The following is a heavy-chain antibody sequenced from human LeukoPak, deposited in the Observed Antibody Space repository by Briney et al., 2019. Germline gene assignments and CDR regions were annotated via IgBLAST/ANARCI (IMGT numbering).Heavy chain of an antibody. J-gene: IGHJ4*02. Sequence: GGSLRLSCAASGFTFDDYAMHWVRQAPGKGLEWVSGISWNSGSIGYADPVKGRFTISRDNAKNSLYLQMNSLRAEDTALYYCAKAKAGSPAPLDYWGQGTLVTVSS. CDR3: AKAKAGSPAPLDY. V-gene: IGHV3-9*01. D-gene: IGHD2-15*01. CDR1: GFTFDDYA. CDR2: ISWNSGSI.